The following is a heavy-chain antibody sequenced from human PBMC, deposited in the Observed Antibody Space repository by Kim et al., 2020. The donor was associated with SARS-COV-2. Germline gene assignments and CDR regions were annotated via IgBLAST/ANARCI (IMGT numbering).Heavy chain of an antibody. Sequence: GGSLRLSCAASGFTFSSYAMHWVRQAPGKGLEWVAVISYDGSNKYYADSVKGRFTISRDNSKNTLYLQMNSLRAEDTAVYYCARLPPTYYFDYWGQGTLVTVSS. V-gene: IGHV3-30*04. CDR1: GFTFSSYA. J-gene: IGHJ4*02. CDR3: ARLPPTYYFDY. CDR2: ISYDGSNK.